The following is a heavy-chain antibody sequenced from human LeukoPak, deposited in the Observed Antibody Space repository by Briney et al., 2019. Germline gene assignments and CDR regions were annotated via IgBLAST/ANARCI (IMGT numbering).Heavy chain of an antibody. CDR1: GESVSSARAS. D-gene: IGHD5-24*01. J-gene: IGHJ4*02. V-gene: IGHV6-1*01. CDR2: TYYRSQWYY. CDR3: VRRNYNFDY. Sequence: SQTLSLTCAISGESVSSARASWNWIRQSPSRGLEWLGRTYYRSQWYYEYALSVKSRIIVAPDTSKNQFSLQLNSVTPEDTAVYYCVRRNYNFDYWGQGSLVTVSS.